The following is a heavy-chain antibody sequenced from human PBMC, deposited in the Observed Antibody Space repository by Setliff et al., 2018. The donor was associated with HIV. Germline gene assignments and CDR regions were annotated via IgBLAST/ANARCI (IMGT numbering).Heavy chain of an antibody. Sequence: GGSLRLSCAASGFTFSSAWMIWVRQAPGKGLDWVGLISGTTDYAAPVKGRFTISRDDSRNTLFLHMNSLKIEDTAVYYCTSVFGYNYGRVDQWGQGTLVTVSS. CDR1: GFTFSSAW. CDR3: TSVFGYNYGRVDQ. CDR2: ISGTT. D-gene: IGHD5-18*01. V-gene: IGHV3-15*01. J-gene: IGHJ4*02.